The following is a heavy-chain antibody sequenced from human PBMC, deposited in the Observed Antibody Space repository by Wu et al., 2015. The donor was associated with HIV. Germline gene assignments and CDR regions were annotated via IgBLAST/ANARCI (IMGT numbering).Heavy chain of an antibody. Sequence: QVQLVQSGAEVKKPGASMKISCKASGYTFTDYFTHWVRQAPGQGFEWMGWVNTNTGGTKYAQKFQGRVTMTRDTSISTAYMELSGLTSDDTAIYYCARDELFRVDDSLDLWGQGTMVTVSS. D-gene: IGHD2-21*02. J-gene: IGHJ3*01. CDR2: VNTNTGGT. V-gene: IGHV1-2*02. CDR3: ARDELFRVDDSLDL. CDR1: GYTFTDYF.